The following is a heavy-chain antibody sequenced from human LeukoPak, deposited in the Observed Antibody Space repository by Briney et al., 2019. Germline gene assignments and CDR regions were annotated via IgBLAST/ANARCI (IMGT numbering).Heavy chain of an antibody. Sequence: GASVKVSCKASGYTFTGYYVHWVRQAPGQGLEWMGWINPNSGGTNYAQKFQGRVTMTRNTSISTAYMELSSLRSEDTAVYYCAAEGCSSTSCYTPHYWYFDLWGRGTLVTVSS. D-gene: IGHD2-2*02. CDR3: AAEGCSSTSCYTPHYWYFDL. V-gene: IGHV1-2*02. CDR1: GYTFTGYY. J-gene: IGHJ2*01. CDR2: INPNSGGT.